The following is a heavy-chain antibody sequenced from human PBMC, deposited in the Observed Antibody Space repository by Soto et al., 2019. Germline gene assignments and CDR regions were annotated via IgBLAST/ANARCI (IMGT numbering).Heavy chain of an antibody. D-gene: IGHD3-22*01. CDR1: GFTFSSYG. J-gene: IGHJ4*02. Sequence: ESGGGVVQPGRSLRLSCAASGFTFSSYGMHWVRQAPGKGLEWVAVIWYDGSNKYYADSVKGRFTISRDNSKNTLYLQMNSLRAEDTAVYYCARTSGHYYDSSGYPPDYWGQGTLVTVSS. V-gene: IGHV3-33*01. CDR2: IWYDGSNK. CDR3: ARTSGHYYDSSGYPPDY.